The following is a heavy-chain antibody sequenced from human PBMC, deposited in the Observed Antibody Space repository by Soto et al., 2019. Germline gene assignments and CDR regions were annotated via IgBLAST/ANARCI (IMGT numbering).Heavy chain of an antibody. CDR3: ARGDSSGYFPF. Sequence: PSETLSLTCTVSGDSISSGGYYWSWIRQHPGKGLEWIGYIYYNGSTYYGPSLKSRVTFSVDTSKFQFSLKLNSVTAADTAVYYCARGDSSGYFPFRGQGTLVTVSS. D-gene: IGHD3-22*01. J-gene: IGHJ4*02. CDR1: GDSISSGGYY. V-gene: IGHV4-31*03. CDR2: IYYNGST.